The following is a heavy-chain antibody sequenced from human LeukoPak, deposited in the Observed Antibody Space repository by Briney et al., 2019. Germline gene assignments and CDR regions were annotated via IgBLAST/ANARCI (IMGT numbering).Heavy chain of an antibody. V-gene: IGHV3-23*01. CDR3: EKDYYDSSGYYHAEPFDY. Sequence: GGSLRLSCAASGFTFSSYAMSWVRQAPGKGLEWVSAISGSGGSTYYADSVKGRFTISRDNSKNTLYLQMNSLRAEDTAVYYCEKDYYDSSGYYHAEPFDYWGQGTLVTVSS. D-gene: IGHD3-22*01. CDR1: GFTFSSYA. CDR2: ISGSGGST. J-gene: IGHJ4*02.